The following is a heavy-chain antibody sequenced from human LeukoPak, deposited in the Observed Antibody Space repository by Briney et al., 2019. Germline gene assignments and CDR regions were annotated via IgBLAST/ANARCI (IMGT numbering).Heavy chain of an antibody. D-gene: IGHD2-15*01. CDR3: ARGPYCRGGSCSIGLSNLYYFDY. V-gene: IGHV4-34*01. J-gene: IGHJ4*02. CDR2: INHSGST. Sequence: PSETLSLTCAVYGGSFSGYYWSWIRQPPGKGLEWIGEINHSGSTNYSPSLKSRVTISVDTSKNQFSLKLSSVTAADTAVYYCARGPYCRGGSCSIGLSNLYYFDYWGQGTLVTVSS. CDR1: GGSFSGYY.